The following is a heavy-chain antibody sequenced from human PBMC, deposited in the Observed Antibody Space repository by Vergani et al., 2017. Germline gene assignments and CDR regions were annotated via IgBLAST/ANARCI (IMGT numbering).Heavy chain of an antibody. Sequence: EVQLVQSGAEVKKPGESLKISCKGSGYSFTSYWIGWVRQMPGKGLEWMGIIYPGDSDTRYSPSFQGQVTISADKSISTAYLQWSSLKASDTAMYYCARQGLRILGYSSSSGEFDYWGQGTLVTVSS. CDR3: ARQGLRILGYSSSSGEFDY. D-gene: IGHD6-6*01. J-gene: IGHJ4*02. CDR1: GYSFTSYW. CDR2: IYPGDSDT. V-gene: IGHV5-51*01.